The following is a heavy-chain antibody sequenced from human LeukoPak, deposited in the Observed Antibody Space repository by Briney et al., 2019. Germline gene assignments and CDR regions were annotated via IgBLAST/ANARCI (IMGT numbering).Heavy chain of an antibody. CDR3: GSGADIAAAVDY. V-gene: IGHV4-38-2*02. Sequence: PSETLSLTCTVSGYSITSGYYWDWIRQPPGRGLEWIGTIHHSGSTYHNPSLKSRVTISLDTSKNQFSLNLSSVTAADTAVYFCGSGADIAAAVDYWGQGTLVTVSS. J-gene: IGHJ4*02. CDR1: GYSITSGYY. D-gene: IGHD6-13*01. CDR2: IHHSGST.